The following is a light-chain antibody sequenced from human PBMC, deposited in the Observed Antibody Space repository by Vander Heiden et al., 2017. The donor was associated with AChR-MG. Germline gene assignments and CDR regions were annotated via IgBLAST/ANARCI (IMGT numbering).Light chain of an antibody. CDR1: SRDVGGYNY. V-gene: IGLV2-14*01. CDR3: SSYTSSSTLRV. CDR2: DVS. Sequence: QSALTQPASVSGSPGQSITISCTRTSRDVGGYNYVSWYQQHPGKAPKLMIYDVSKRPSGVSNRFSGSKSGNTASLTISGLQAEDEADYYCSSYTSSSTLRVFGTGTKVTVL. J-gene: IGLJ1*01.